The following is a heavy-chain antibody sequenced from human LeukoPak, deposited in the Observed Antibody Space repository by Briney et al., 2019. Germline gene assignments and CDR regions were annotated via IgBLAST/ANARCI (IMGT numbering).Heavy chain of an antibody. CDR1: GFTFSDYY. V-gene: IGHV3-11*01. Sequence: GGSLRLSCAASGFTFSDYYMGWIRQAPGKGLEWVSYISSSGSTINYADSMKGRFTISRDNAKNSLFLQVNSLRAEDTAVYYCARDPYYDSSGCYDYWGQGTLVTVSS. J-gene: IGHJ4*02. CDR3: ARDPYYDSSGCYDY. D-gene: IGHD3-22*01. CDR2: ISSSGSTI.